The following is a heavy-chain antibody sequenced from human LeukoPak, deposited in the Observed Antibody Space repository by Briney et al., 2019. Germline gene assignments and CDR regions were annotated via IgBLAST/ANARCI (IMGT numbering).Heavy chain of an antibody. D-gene: IGHD3-10*01. Sequence: PGGSLRLSCAASGFTFGSYSMNWVRQAPGKGLEWVSSITSSSTYIYYADSVKGRFTISRDNAKNSLYIQMNSLRAEDTAVYYCARGSSGSYYTLFDYWGQGTLVTVSS. V-gene: IGHV3-21*01. CDR1: GFTFGSYS. J-gene: IGHJ4*02. CDR3: ARGSSGSYYTLFDY. CDR2: ITSSSTYI.